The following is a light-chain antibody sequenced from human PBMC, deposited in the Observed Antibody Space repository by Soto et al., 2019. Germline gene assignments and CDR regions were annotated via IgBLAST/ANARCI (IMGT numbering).Light chain of an antibody. CDR1: SSNIGAGYD. J-gene: IGLJ1*01. CDR2: GNS. V-gene: IGLV1-40*01. Sequence: QSVLTQPPSVSGAPGQRVTISCTGSSSNIGAGYDVHWYQQLPGTAPKLLIYGNSNRPSGVPDRFSGSKSGTSASLAITGLQAQDGADYHCQSFDSSLSGYVFGTGTKVTVL. CDR3: QSFDSSLSGYV.